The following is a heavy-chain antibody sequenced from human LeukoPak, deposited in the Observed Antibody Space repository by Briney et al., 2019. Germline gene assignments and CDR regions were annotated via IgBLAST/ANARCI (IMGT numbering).Heavy chain of an antibody. CDR3: ARATEGYCRGRSCYSYYYYMDV. J-gene: IGHJ6*03. CDR1: GGSISSYY. V-gene: IGHV4-59*01. CDR2: IYYSGST. D-gene: IGHD2-15*01. Sequence: PSETLSLTCTVSGGSISSYYWSWIRQPPGKGLEWIGYIYYSGSTNYNPSLKSRVTISVDTSKNQFSLKLSSVTAADTAVYYCARATEGYCRGRSCYSYYYYMDVWGKGTTVTVSS.